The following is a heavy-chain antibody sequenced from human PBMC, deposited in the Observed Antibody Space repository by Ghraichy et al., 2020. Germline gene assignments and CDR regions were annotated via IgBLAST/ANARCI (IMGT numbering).Heavy chain of an antibody. CDR1: GFTFSSYA. CDR2: ISGSGGST. J-gene: IGHJ3*02. CDR3: AKDSGGITGIYDAFDI. V-gene: IGHV3-23*01. Sequence: GSLRLSCAASGFTFSSYAMSWVRQAPGKGLEWVSAISGSGGSTYYADSVKGRFTISRDNSKNTLYLQMNSLRAEDTAVYYCAKDSGGITGIYDAFDIWGQGTMVTVSS. D-gene: IGHD1-20*01.